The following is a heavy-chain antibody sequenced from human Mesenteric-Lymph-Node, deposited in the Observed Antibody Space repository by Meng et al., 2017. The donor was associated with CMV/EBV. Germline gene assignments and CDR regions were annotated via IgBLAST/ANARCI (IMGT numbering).Heavy chain of an antibody. CDR3: SRVQGGLTFYYDSSGYYYLDY. CDR2: MNPNSGNT. J-gene: IGHJ4*02. V-gene: IGHV1-8*03. D-gene: IGHD3-22*01. CDR1: GYTFTSYD. Sequence: ASVKVSCKASGYTFTSYDINWVRQATGQGLEWMGWMNPNSGNTGYAQKFQGRVTITRNTSISTAYMELSSLRSEDTAVYYCSRVQGGLTFYYDSSGYYYLDYWGQGTLVTSPQ.